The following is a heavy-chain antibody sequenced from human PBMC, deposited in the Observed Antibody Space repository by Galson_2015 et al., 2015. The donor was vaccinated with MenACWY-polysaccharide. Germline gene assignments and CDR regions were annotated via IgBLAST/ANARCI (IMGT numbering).Heavy chain of an antibody. V-gene: IGHV4-31*03. D-gene: IGHD4-17*01. CDR2: MYYSGST. CDR1: GGSISSGGYY. CDR3: ARYGRDLTVTKGCYYYDGMVV. J-gene: IGHJ6*02. Sequence: TLSLTCTVSGGSISSGGYYWSWIRQHPGKGLEWIGYMYYSGSTYYNPSLKSRVTISVDTSKNQFSLKLSSVTAADTAVYYCARYGRDLTVTKGCYYYDGMVVWDQGPTVTVSS.